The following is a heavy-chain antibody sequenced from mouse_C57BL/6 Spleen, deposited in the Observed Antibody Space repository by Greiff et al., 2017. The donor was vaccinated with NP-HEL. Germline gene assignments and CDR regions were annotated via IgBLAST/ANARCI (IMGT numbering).Heavy chain of an antibody. D-gene: IGHD1-1*01. Sequence: QVQLQQSGAELAKPGASVKLSCKASGYTFTSYWMHWVKQRPGQGLEWIGYINPSSGYTKYNQKFKDKATLTADKSSSTAYMQLSSLTHEDSAVYYCAREGILATVVPTGFAYWGQGTLVTVSA. CDR1: GYTFTSYW. J-gene: IGHJ3*01. V-gene: IGHV1-7*01. CDR2: INPSSGYT. CDR3: AREGILATVVPTGFAY.